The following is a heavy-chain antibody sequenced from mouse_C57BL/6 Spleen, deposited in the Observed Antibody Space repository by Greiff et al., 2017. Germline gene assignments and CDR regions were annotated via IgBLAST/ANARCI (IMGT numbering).Heavy chain of an antibody. Sequence: QVHVKQSGAELVKPGASVTISCKASGYTFTDYYINWVKQRPGQGLEWIGKIGPGSGSTYYNEKFKGQATLTADKSSSTAYMYLSSLTSEDSSVYFCAIRRGNAMDYWGQGTSVTVSS. CDR1: GYTFTDYY. V-gene: IGHV1-77*01. J-gene: IGHJ4*01. D-gene: IGHD2-12*01. CDR2: IGPGSGST. CDR3: AIRRGNAMDY.